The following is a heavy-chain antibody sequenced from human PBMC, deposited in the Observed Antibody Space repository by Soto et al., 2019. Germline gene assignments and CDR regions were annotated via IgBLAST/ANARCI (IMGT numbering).Heavy chain of an antibody. D-gene: IGHD3-3*01. CDR2: ISYDGSNK. J-gene: IGHJ6*02. V-gene: IGHV3-30-3*01. CDR3: ARGYDFWSGYYYPYGMDV. CDR1: RFTFSSYA. Sequence: GSLRLSCAASRFTFSSYAMHWVRQAPGKGLEWVAVISYDGSNKNHADTVKGRFTISRDNSKNTLYLQMNSLRAEDTAVYYCARGYDFWSGYYYPYGMDVWGQGTTVTVSS.